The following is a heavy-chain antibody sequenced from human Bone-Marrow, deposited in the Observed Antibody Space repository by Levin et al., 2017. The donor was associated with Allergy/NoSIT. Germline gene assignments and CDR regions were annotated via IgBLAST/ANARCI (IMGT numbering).Heavy chain of an antibody. CDR1: GFTFSSYA. CDR2: ISGSGGST. J-gene: IGHJ4*02. D-gene: IGHD4-17*01. V-gene: IGHV3-23*01. CDR3: AKDQGAVTTGCDYFDY. Sequence: GESLKISCAASGFTFSSYAMSWVRQAPGKGLEWVSAISGSGGSTYYADSVKGRFTISRDNSKNTLYLQMNSLRAEDTAVYYCAKDQGAVTTGCDYFDYWGQGTLVTVSS.